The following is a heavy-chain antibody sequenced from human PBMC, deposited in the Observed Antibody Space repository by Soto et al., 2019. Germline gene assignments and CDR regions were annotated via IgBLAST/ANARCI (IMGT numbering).Heavy chain of an antibody. Sequence: QVQLQESGPGLVKPSQTLSLTCTVSGGSISSGGYYWSWIRQHPGKGLEWIGYIYYSGSTYYNPSLKSRVTISVDTYKNQFSLKLSSVTAADTAVYYCARVPWQLKYNWFDPWGQGTLVTVSS. V-gene: IGHV4-31*03. J-gene: IGHJ5*02. CDR3: ARVPWQLKYNWFDP. CDR2: IYYSGST. D-gene: IGHD6-6*01. CDR1: GGSISSGGYY.